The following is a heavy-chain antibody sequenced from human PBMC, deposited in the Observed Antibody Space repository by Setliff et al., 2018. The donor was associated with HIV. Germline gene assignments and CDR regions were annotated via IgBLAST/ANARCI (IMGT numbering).Heavy chain of an antibody. CDR2: ITGSGDNT. Sequence: QPGGSLRLSCAATGFTFSNYAMSWVRQAPGKGLEWVSSITGSGDNTFYADSVKGRFTISRDNSRNTLYLQMNSLRAEDTALYYCAKGYYGSGTFRYYYYYGMDVWGQGTTVT. D-gene: IGHD3-10*01. CDR3: AKGYYGSGTFRYYYYYGMDV. V-gene: IGHV3-23*01. CDR1: GFTFSNYA. J-gene: IGHJ6*02.